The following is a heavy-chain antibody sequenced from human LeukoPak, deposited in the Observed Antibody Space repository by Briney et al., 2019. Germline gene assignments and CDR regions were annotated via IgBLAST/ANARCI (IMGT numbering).Heavy chain of an antibody. D-gene: IGHD3-3*01. V-gene: IGHV3-23*01. CDR3: AKDRGYDFWSGYYYYMDV. CDR1: GFTFSNYA. CDR2: ISGSGASP. Sequence: PGGCLRLSCAASGFTFSNYAMSWVRQAPGKGLECVSGISGSGASPYYADSVKGRFTISRDRSKNTLYLQMSSLRGEDTAVYFCAKDRGYDFWSGYYYYMDVWGKGTTVTVSS. J-gene: IGHJ6*03.